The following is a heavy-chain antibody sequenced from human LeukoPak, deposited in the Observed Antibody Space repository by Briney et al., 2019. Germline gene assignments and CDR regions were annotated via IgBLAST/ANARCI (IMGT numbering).Heavy chain of an antibody. CDR1: VGSISTYF. V-gene: IGHV4-59*01. J-gene: IGHJ5*02. Sequence: PSETLSLTCTGTVGSISTYFWSWMRQPPGKGLDWIAYIYSSGSTTYNPSLRSRVTISVDTSKNQFSLKLNSVTVAATAVYYCARGGYLKTDWFDPWGQGTLVTVSS. D-gene: IGHD2-15*01. CDR2: IYSSGST. CDR3: ARGGYLKTDWFDP.